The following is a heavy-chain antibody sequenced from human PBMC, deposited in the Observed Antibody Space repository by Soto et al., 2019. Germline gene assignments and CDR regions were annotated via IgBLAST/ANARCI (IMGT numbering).Heavy chain of an antibody. V-gene: IGHV1-8*01. J-gene: IGHJ6*02. CDR2: NSGNT. D-gene: IGHD6-19*01. CDR3: ARDYSSGYGMDV. Sequence: NSGNTDYAQKFQGRVTMTRNTSISTAYMELSSLRSEDTAVYYCARDYSSGYGMDVWGQGTTVTVSS.